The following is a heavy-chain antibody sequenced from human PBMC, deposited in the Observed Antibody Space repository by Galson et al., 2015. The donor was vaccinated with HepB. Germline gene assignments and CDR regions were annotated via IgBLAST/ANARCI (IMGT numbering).Heavy chain of an antibody. CDR2: INHSGST. CDR3: ARGANPAATAGYYYYGMDV. Sequence: LSLTCAVYGGSFSGYYWSWIRQPPGKGLEWIGEINHSGSTNYNPSLKSRVTISVDTSKNQFSLKLSSVTAADTAVYYRARGANPAATAGYYYYGMDVWGQGTTVIVSS. D-gene: IGHD2-2*01. V-gene: IGHV4-34*01. CDR1: GGSFSGYY. J-gene: IGHJ6*02.